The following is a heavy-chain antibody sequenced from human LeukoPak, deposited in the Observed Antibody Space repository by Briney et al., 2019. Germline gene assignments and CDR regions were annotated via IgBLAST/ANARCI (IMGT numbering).Heavy chain of an antibody. CDR3: ASSLAAAGGAFDY. V-gene: IGHV3-21*01. CDR2: ISSSSSYI. J-gene: IGHJ4*02. CDR1: GFTFSSYS. D-gene: IGHD6-13*01. Sequence: PGGSLRLSCAASGFTFSSYSMNWVRQAPGKGLEWVSSISSSSSYIYYADSVKGRFTISRDNAKNSLYLQMNSLRAEDTAVYYCASSLAAAGGAFDYWGQGTLVTVSS.